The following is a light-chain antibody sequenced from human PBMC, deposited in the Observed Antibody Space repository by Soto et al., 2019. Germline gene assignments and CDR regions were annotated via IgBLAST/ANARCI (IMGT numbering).Light chain of an antibody. Sequence: DIQMTQSPSTLSASVGDRVAITCRASQDIRSWVAWYQQRPGKAPKLLIYDASRLKSGVPPRFSGSGSGTEFTLTISSLQPDDFATYYCQQLYSYPLTFGGGTKVDIK. CDR3: QQLYSYPLT. J-gene: IGKJ4*01. V-gene: IGKV1-5*01. CDR2: DAS. CDR1: QDIRSW.